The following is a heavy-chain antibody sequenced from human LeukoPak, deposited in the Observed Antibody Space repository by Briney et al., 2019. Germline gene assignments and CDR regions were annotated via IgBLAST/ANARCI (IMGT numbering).Heavy chain of an antibody. CDR3: ARGNRLYSSSWYSLAFDI. V-gene: IGHV1-8*01. CDR2: VNPNSGYA. D-gene: IGHD6-13*01. CDR1: GYTLTSYD. J-gene: IGHJ3*02. Sequence: ASVKVSCKASGYTLTSYDINWVRQATGQGPEWMGWVNPNSGYAGSAQKFQGRITMTRDTSMSTAYMELSSLRSEDTAVYYCARGNRLYSSSWYSLAFDIWGQGTMVTVSS.